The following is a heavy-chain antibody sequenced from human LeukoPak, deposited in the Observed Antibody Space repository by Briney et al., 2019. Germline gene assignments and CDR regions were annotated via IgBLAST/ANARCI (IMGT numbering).Heavy chain of an antibody. Sequence: GASVKVSCKASGYTFTGYYMHWVRPAPGQGLEWMGWINPNSGGTNYAQKFQGRVTMTRDTSISTAYMELSRLRSDDTAVYYCARPPHGGYGEDFDYWGQGTLVTVSS. D-gene: IGHD5-12*01. J-gene: IGHJ4*02. CDR2: INPNSGGT. V-gene: IGHV1-2*02. CDR3: ARPPHGGYGEDFDY. CDR1: GYTFTGYY.